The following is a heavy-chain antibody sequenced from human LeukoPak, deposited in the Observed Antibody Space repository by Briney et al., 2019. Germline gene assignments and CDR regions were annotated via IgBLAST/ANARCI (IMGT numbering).Heavy chain of an antibody. V-gene: IGHV4-59*08. J-gene: IGHJ1*01. CDR3: AGRGRRYFRD. CDR2: IYDSGNT. CDR1: GASISSDY. Sequence: SETLSLTCTVSGASISSDYWSGIRQSPGKGLEWIGYIYDSGNTDYNPSLKSRVSISMNTSKNQFSLNLSSVTDADAAVYYCAGRGRRYFRDWGQGTLVTVSS.